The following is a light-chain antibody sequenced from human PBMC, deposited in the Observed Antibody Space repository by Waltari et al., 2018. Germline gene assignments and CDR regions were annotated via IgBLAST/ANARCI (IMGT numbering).Light chain of an antibody. CDR1: QSVNIY. V-gene: IGKV1-39*01. CDR2: AAS. Sequence: DAQMTQSPSSLSASVGDRVTITCRASQSVNIYLNWYQQKPGKAPKLRIYAASIFQSGVPSRFSGSGSGTDFTLTISSLQPEDVATYYCQQTYSTPYTFGQGTKLEIK. CDR3: QQTYSTPYT. J-gene: IGKJ2*01.